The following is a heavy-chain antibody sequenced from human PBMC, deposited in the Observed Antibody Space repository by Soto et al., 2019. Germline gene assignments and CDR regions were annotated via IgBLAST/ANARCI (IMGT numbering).Heavy chain of an antibody. CDR3: AKDDTAGYYGMDV. CDR1: GFTFISYA. D-gene: IGHD2-2*02. CDR2: ISGSGGST. J-gene: IGHJ6*02. V-gene: IGHV3-23*01. Sequence: PGGSLRLSCASSGFTFISYAMSWVRQAPGKGLEWVSAISGSGGSTYYADSVKGRFTISRDNSKNTLYLQMNSLRAEDTAVYYCAKDDTAGYYGMDVWGQGTTVTVS.